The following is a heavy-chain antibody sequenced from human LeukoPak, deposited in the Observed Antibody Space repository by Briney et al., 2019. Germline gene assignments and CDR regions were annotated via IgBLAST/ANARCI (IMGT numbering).Heavy chain of an antibody. CDR2: VIPIFGTA. CDR3: ARDKDGSWYRLFDY. V-gene: IGHV1-69*06. D-gene: IGHD6-13*01. CDR1: GGTFSSYA. J-gene: IGHJ4*02. Sequence: SVKVSCKASGGTFSSYAISWVRQAPGQGLEWMGGVIPIFGTANYAQKFQGRVTITADKSTSTAYMELSSLKSEDTAVYYCARDKDGSWYRLFDYWGQGTLVTVSS.